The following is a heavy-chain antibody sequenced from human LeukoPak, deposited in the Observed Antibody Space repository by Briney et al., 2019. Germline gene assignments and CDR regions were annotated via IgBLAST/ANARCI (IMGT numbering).Heavy chain of an antibody. V-gene: IGHV3-23*01. CDR1: GFTFTSYA. D-gene: IGHD1-26*01. CDR3: ARGGVYIGSFFDY. J-gene: IGHJ4*02. Sequence: GGSLRLSCAASGFTFTSYAMSWVRQAPGTGLEWVSAITGSGGSTYYADSVKGRFTISRDNSKNTLYLQINSLTVDDAALYYCARGGVYIGSFFDYWGQGTLVTVSS. CDR2: ITGSGGST.